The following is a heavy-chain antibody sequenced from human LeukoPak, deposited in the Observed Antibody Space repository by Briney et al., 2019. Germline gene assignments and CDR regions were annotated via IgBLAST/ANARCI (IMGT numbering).Heavy chain of an antibody. Sequence: GGSLRLSCAASGFTFSSYAMSWVRQAPGKGLEWVSAISGSGGSTYYADSVKGRFTISRDNSKNTLYLQMNSLRAEDTAVYYCARDDILTGYTIDYWGQGTLVTVSS. V-gene: IGHV3-23*01. J-gene: IGHJ4*02. CDR1: GFTFSSYA. CDR2: ISGSGGST. CDR3: ARDDILTGYTIDY. D-gene: IGHD3-9*01.